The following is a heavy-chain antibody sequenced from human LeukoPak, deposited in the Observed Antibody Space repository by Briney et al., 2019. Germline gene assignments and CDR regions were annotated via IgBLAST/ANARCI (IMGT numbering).Heavy chain of an antibody. D-gene: IGHD3-10*01. Sequence: GGSLRLSCAASGFTFSSYWMNWVRQAPGKGLEWVANIKQDGSDKYYVDSVKGRFTISRDSAKNSLYLQMNSLRAEDTAVYYCARDYSASGAHDYWGQGTLVTVSS. V-gene: IGHV3-7*01. CDR1: GFTFSSYW. CDR3: ARDYSASGAHDY. CDR2: IKQDGSDK. J-gene: IGHJ4*02.